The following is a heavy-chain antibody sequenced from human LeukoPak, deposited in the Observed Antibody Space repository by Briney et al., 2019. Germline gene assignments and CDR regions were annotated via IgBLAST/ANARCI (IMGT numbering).Heavy chain of an antibody. CDR2: INPSGGTT. J-gene: IGHJ4*02. CDR3: ARPPRDKNFDY. Sequence: ASVKVSCKASGYTLTSYYIHWVRQAPGQGLEWMGIINPSGGTTSCAQNFQGRLTMTWDTSTSTVYMEVSRLTSDDPAVYYCARPPRDKNFDYCGQGGLVGVCS. D-gene: IGHD3-10*01. V-gene: IGHV1-46*01. CDR1: GYTLTSYY.